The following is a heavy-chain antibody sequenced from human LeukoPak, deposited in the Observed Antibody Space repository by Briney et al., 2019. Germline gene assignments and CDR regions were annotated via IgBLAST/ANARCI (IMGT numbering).Heavy chain of an antibody. V-gene: IGHV3-23*01. D-gene: IGHD4-23*01. CDR1: GFTFSGFN. J-gene: IGHJ5*02. CDR2: ISGNGGTT. Sequence: GGSLRLSCAASGFTFSGFNMNWFRQAPGRGLEWVSSISGNGGTTNYADSVKGRFTISRDNSKNTLYLQMRSLRAEDTALYYCAKATVVIPVPPGWFDPWGQGTLVTVSS. CDR3: AKATVVIPVPPGWFDP.